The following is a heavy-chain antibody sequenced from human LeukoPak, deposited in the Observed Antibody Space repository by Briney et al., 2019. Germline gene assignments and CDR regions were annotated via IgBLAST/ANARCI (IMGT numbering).Heavy chain of an antibody. V-gene: IGHV3-30-3*01. D-gene: IGHD2-21*01. CDR2: ISYDGSNK. CDR3: AGDPSSAPIEYFDY. CDR1: GFTFSSYA. Sequence: GGSLRLSCAASGFTFSSYAMHWVRQAPGKGLEWVAVISYDGSNKYYADSVKGRFTISRDNSKNTLYLQMNSLRAEDTAVYYCAGDPSSAPIEYFDYWGQGTLVTVSS. J-gene: IGHJ4*02.